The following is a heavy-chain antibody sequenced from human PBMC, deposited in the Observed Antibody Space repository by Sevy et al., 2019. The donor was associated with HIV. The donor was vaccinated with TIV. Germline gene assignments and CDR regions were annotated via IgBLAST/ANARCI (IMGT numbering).Heavy chain of an antibody. D-gene: IGHD3-3*01. J-gene: IGHJ5*02. CDR2: ISPYNGNT. V-gene: IGHV1-18*01. CDR3: ARVPWSGPDL. Sequence: ASVKVSCKASGYTFTTYGISWVRQAPGQGLEWTAWISPYNGNTNYIQKFQGRVAVTTDTSTSTAYMELRSLRSDDTAVYYCARVPWSGPDLWSQGTLVTVSS. CDR1: GYTFTTYG.